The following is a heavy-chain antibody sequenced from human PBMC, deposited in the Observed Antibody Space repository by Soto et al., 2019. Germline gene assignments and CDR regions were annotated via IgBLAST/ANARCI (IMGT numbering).Heavy chain of an antibody. J-gene: IGHJ3*01. CDR2: IIPIKGDT. Sequence: ASVKVSCKASGYTFSTYGITWVRQAPGQGLDWMGWIIPIKGDTNSAAIFQDRVTMTTDTSTRTAYMELRSLKSDDTAVYYCARVKVPAAILGAFDLWGQGTLVTVSS. CDR3: ARVKVPAAILGAFDL. V-gene: IGHV1-18*01. D-gene: IGHD2-2*02. CDR1: GYTFSTYG.